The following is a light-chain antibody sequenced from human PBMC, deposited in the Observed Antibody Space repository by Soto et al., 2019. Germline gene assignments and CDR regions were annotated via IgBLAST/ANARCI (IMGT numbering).Light chain of an antibody. Sequence: ESVLTQSPGTLSLSPGERATLSCRASQSVSSSYLAWYQQKPGQAPRLLIYGVSSRATGIPDRFSGSGSGTDFTLTIRRLEPEDFAVYYCQQYGSSPPTFGKGTKVESK. V-gene: IGKV3-20*01. J-gene: IGKJ1*01. CDR1: QSVSSSY. CDR2: GVS. CDR3: QQYGSSPPT.